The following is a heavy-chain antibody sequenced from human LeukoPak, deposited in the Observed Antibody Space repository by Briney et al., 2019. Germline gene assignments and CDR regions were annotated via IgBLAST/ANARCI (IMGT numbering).Heavy chain of an antibody. CDR3: AKGTTVVTPNY. CDR2: ISGSGGST. D-gene: IGHD4-23*01. Sequence: GGSVRLSCAASGFTFSCYAMSWVRQAPGKGLEWVSAISGSGGSTYYADSVKGRFTISRDNSKNTLYLQMNSLRAEDTAVYYCAKGTTVVTPNYWGQGTLATVSS. J-gene: IGHJ4*02. V-gene: IGHV3-23*01. CDR1: GFTFSCYA.